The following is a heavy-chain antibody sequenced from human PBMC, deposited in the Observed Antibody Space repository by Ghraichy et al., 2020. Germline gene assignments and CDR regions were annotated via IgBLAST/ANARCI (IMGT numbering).Heavy chain of an antibody. CDR2: IYYSGST. Sequence: SETLSLTCTVSGGSINSSSWSWIRQPPGKGLEWIGYIYYSGSTNYNPSLKSRVTISVDTSKKQSSLKLSSVTAADTAVYYCARAEYDTSASKYVGYFQHWGQGTLVTVSS. CDR3: ARAEYDTSASKYVGYFQH. V-gene: IGHV4-59*08. D-gene: IGHD3-22*01. J-gene: IGHJ1*01. CDR1: GGSINSSS.